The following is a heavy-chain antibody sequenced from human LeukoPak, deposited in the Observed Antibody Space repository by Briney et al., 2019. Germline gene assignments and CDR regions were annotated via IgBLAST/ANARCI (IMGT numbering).Heavy chain of an antibody. D-gene: IGHD3-22*01. CDR3: AGGGNTMIVVDSPDY. V-gene: IGHV3-48*03. J-gene: IGHJ4*02. Sequence: PGGSLRLSCAASGFTFSSYEMNWVRQAPGKGLEWVSYISSSGSTIYYADSVKGRFTISRDNAKNSLYLQMNSLRAEDTAVYYCAGGGNTMIVVDSPDYWGQGTLVTVSS. CDR2: ISSSGSTI. CDR1: GFTFSSYE.